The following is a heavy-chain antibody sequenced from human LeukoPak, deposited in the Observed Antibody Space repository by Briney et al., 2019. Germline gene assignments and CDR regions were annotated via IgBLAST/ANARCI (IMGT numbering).Heavy chain of an antibody. Sequence: GGSLRLSCAASGFTFSSYEMNWVRQAPGKGLEWVSYISSSGSTIYYADSVKGRFTISRDNSKNTLYLQMNSLRAEDTAVYYCARDRDSGSYYDYFDYWGQGTLVTVSS. CDR2: ISSSGSTI. CDR1: GFTFSSYE. J-gene: IGHJ4*02. CDR3: ARDRDSGSYYDYFDY. D-gene: IGHD1-26*01. V-gene: IGHV3-48*03.